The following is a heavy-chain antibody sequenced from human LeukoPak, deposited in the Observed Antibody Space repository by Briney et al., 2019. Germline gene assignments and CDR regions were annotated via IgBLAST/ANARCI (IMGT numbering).Heavy chain of an antibody. Sequence: GGSLRLSCAASGFTFSSYAMNWVRQAPGKGLEWVSFISTSSSTIYYADSVKGGFTISRDNAKNSLYLQMSSLRAEDTAVYYCARDGSGSYPVDYRGQGTLVTVSS. CDR3: ARDGSGSYPVDY. CDR1: GFTFSSYA. V-gene: IGHV3-48*01. D-gene: IGHD3-10*01. CDR2: ISTSSSTI. J-gene: IGHJ4*02.